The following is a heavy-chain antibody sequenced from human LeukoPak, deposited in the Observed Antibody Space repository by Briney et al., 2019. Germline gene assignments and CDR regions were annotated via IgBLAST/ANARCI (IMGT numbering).Heavy chain of an antibody. Sequence: GGSLRLSCAASEFTFSSQSMNWVRQAPGKGLEWDSSISRSGGSIYYADSLKGRFTISRDNAKNSLYLQMNSLRAEDTAVYFCARSLKVSAALDVFDIWGQGTMVTVSS. J-gene: IGHJ3*02. CDR1: EFTFSSQS. CDR2: ISRSGGSI. CDR3: ARSLKVSAALDVFDI. V-gene: IGHV3-21*01. D-gene: IGHD2-2*01.